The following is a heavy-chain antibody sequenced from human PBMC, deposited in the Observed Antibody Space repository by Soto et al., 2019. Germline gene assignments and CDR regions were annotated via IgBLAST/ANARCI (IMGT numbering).Heavy chain of an antibody. CDR1: GFTFKESA. J-gene: IGHJ4*02. V-gene: IGHV3-23*01. CDR2: ISDTGAST. D-gene: IGHD3-9*01. CDR3: AKDRDYDISIRVFDS. Sequence: GGSLRLSCAASGFTFKESAMNWVRQAPGKGLEWVASISDTGASTWYAESVRGRLSISRDNSRNTLYLQMNTLRPEDTAVYYCAKDRDYDISIRVFDSWGQGTLVTVSS.